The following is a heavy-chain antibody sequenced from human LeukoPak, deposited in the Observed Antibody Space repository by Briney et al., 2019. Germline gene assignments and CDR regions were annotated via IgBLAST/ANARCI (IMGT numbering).Heavy chain of an antibody. CDR3: ARSGGYMVRGVIDY. CDR1: GYTFTSYY. Sequence: ASVKVSCKASGYTFTSYYMHWVRQAPGQGLEWMGWISAYNGNTNYAQKLQGRVAMTTDTSTSTAYMELRSLRSDDTAVYYCARSGGYMVRGVIDYWGQGTLVTVSS. CDR2: ISAYNGNT. V-gene: IGHV1-18*04. J-gene: IGHJ4*02. D-gene: IGHD3-10*01.